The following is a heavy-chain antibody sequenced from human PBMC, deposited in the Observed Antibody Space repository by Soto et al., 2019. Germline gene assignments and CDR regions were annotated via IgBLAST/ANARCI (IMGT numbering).Heavy chain of an antibody. CDR1: GGSISSYY. J-gene: IGHJ4*02. Sequence: PSETLSLTCTVSGGSISSYYWSWIRQPPGKGLEWIGYIYYSGSTNYNPSLKSRVTISVDTSKNQFSLKLSSVTAAYTALYYCARHDLGSGWDICFDYWGQGTLVTVSS. D-gene: IGHD6-19*01. CDR2: IYYSGST. V-gene: IGHV4-59*08. CDR3: ARHDLGSGWDICFDY.